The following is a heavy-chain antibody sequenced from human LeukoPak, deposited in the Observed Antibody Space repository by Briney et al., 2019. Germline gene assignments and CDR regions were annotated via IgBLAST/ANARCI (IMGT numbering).Heavy chain of an antibody. D-gene: IGHD3-10*01. CDR1: GYTFSSYY. V-gene: IGHV1-46*01. J-gene: IGHJ4*02. Sequence: ASVKVSCKASGYTFSSYYMHWVRQAPGQGLEWVGLINPTGDSTNYAQNFRGRVTMTRDTSISTAYMELSRLRSDDTAVYYCATLSGSPDFDYWGQGTLVTVSS. CDR3: ATLSGSPDFDY. CDR2: INPTGDST.